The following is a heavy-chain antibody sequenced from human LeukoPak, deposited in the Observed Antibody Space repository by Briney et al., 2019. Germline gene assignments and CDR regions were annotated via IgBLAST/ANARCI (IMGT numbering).Heavy chain of an antibody. V-gene: IGHV3-30*01. Sequence: SGGSLRLSCAASGFTFSNYAMHWVRQTPGKGLEWVAFVSYDGSWDSHSDSVKGRFTISRDDSKNTLYLQMTRLRAEDTAVYYCTREERGYIPASWGQGTLVTVSS. CDR1: GFTFSNYA. CDR3: TREERGYIPAS. D-gene: IGHD3-16*02. CDR2: VSYDGSWD. J-gene: IGHJ5*02.